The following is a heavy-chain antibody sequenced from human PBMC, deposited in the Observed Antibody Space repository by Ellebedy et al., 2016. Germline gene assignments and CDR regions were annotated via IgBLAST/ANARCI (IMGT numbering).Heavy chain of an antibody. D-gene: IGHD6-13*01. J-gene: IGHJ5*02. CDR3: ARDAIAASGGWFDP. V-gene: IGHV4-59*12. CDR2: IYYSGST. CDR1: GGSISSYY. Sequence: SETLSLTXTVSGGSISSYYWSWIRQPPGKGLEWIGYIYYSGSTNYNPSLKSRVTISVDTSKNQFSLKLSSVTAADTAVYYCARDAIAASGGWFDPWGQGALVTVSS.